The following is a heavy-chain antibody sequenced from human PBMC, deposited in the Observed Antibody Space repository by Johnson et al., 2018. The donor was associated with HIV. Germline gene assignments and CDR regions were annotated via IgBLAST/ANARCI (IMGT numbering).Heavy chain of an antibody. CDR3: AVLTTGGLRVGNFDI. CDR2: IGTAGDT. D-gene: IGHD4/OR15-4a*01. V-gene: IGHV3-13*01. J-gene: IGHJ3*02. Sequence: VQLVDPGGGLVQTGGSLRLSCAASEFAFSSYDMHWVRQAPGKGLEWVSSIGTAGDTSYSVSVKVRFTISRDNPKNTLYLQMDSLRIEDTAVYYCAVLTTGGLRVGNFDIWGQGTMVTVSS. CDR1: EFAFSSYD.